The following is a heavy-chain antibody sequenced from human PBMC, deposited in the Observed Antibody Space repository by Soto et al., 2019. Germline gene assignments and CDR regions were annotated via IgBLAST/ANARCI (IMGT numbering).Heavy chain of an antibody. D-gene: IGHD3-22*01. CDR1: GLTFSSYA. Sequence: LRLSFVVSGLTFSSYAMSWVRQAPGKGLEWVSGISGSGDSTYYADSVKGRFTISRDNSKNMLYLQTNSLRAEDTAVYYCAKDDINYDSATGSEYWGQGTLGTVSS. CDR2: ISGSGDST. V-gene: IGHV3-23*01. CDR3: AKDDINYDSATGSEY. J-gene: IGHJ4*02.